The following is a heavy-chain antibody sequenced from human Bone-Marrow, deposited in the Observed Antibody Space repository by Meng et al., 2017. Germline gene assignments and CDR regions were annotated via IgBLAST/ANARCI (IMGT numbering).Heavy chain of an antibody. V-gene: IGHV4-39*01. CDR2: IYYNGKS. D-gene: IGHD5-18*01. Sequence: QLQLQEFGSGLVKPPETLSLSFTASGGSISSRSYYWVWFRQSPGKGLEWIGQIYYNGKSYYNPSLKSRVTMSVDTSRSQFALNLNTVTAADTAVYYCARASYSYDSWFDPWGQGTLVTVSS. CDR3: ARASYSYDSWFDP. CDR1: GGSISSRSYY. J-gene: IGHJ5*02.